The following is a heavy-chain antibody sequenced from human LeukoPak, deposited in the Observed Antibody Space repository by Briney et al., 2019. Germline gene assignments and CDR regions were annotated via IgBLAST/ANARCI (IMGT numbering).Heavy chain of an antibody. CDR3: ARDRNYYGSGTYYDAYDI. J-gene: IGHJ3*02. CDR1: GGSISSYY. D-gene: IGHD3-10*01. CDR2: IFSSGST. Sequence: TSSETLSLTCTVSGGSISSYYWSWIRQPPGKGLEWVGYIFSSGSTNYNPSLKSRVTISVDTSKNQFSLKLSSVTAADTAVYYCARDRNYYGSGTYYDAYDIWGQGTRVTVSS. V-gene: IGHV4-59*01.